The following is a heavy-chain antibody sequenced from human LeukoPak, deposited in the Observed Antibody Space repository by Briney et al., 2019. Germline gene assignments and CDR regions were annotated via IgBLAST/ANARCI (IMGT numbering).Heavy chain of an antibody. J-gene: IGHJ3*02. V-gene: IGHV3-21*01. CDR3: ARWSSVITFGGVTGDAFDI. D-gene: IGHD3-16*01. CDR1: GFTFSSYA. Sequence: GGSLRLSCAASGFTFSSYAMNWVRQAPGKGLEWVSSISSSSSYIYYADSVKGRFTISRDNAKNSLYLQMNSLRAEDTAVYYCARWSSVITFGGVTGDAFDIWGQGTMVTVSS. CDR2: ISSSSSYI.